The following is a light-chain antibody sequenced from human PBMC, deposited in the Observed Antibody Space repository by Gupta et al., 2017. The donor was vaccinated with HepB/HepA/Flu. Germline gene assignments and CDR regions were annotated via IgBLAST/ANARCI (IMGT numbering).Light chain of an antibody. CDR3: ATCDDSLNGRV. V-gene: IGLV1-44*01. CDR2: TDN. J-gene: IGLJ2*01. CDR1: NSNIGSKT. Sequence: QSVLTQPPSVSGTPGQRVTISCSGSNSNIGSKTVIWYRQLPGTAPKFLINTDNQRPSGVPDRFSASKSGTSASLAISWLQSEDEADYYCATCDDSLNGRVFGGGTKLTVL.